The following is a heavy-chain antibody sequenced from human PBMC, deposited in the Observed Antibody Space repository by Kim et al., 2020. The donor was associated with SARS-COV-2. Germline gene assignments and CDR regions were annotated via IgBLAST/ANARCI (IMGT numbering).Heavy chain of an antibody. D-gene: IGHD6-13*01. V-gene: IGHV6-1*01. CDR3: AREDLISSSWHFDY. Sequence: AVSVKSRITINPDTSKNQFSLQLNSVTPEDTAVYYCAREDLISSSWHFDYWGQGTLVTVSS. J-gene: IGHJ4*02.